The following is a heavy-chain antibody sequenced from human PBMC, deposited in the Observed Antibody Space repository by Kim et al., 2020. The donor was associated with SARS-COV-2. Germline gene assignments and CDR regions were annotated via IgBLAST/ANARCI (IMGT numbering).Heavy chain of an antibody. D-gene: IGHD6-13*01. CDR3: GRGGGGPAGYILDV. V-gene: IGHV1-3*01. J-gene: IGHJ4*02. Sequence: YAQSFQGRVTITRDTSATTSYLELSSLGAEETALYYCGRGGGGPAGYILDVWGQGTLVTVSS.